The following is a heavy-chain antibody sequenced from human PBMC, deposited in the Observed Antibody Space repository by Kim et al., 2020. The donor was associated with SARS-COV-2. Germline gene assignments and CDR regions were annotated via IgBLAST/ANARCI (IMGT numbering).Heavy chain of an antibody. V-gene: IGHV3-21*01. CDR1: GFSFSNYK. J-gene: IGHJ4*02. Sequence: GGSLRLSCAASGFSFSNYKMNWVRRAPGKGLEWVSVISSNSASIYYADSVKGRFTISRDNTKNSLYLQMNSLRVEDTAVYYCTTQLFSVAENYWGQGTLLTVSS. CDR3: TTQLFSVAENY. D-gene: IGHD6-19*01. CDR2: ISSNSASI.